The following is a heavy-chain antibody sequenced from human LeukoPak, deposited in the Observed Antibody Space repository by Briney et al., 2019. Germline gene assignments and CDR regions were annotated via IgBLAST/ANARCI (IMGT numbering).Heavy chain of an antibody. J-gene: IGHJ4*02. D-gene: IGHD5-18*01. CDR1: GFTFSIYW. V-gene: IGHV3-74*01. CDR3: ARVGYSYGSYYFDY. CDR2: INSDATST. Sequence: GRSLRLSCAASGFTFSIYWMHWVRQAPGKGLVWVSRINSDATSTTYADSVKGRFTISRDTARNTLYLQMNSLRAEDTAVYYCARVGYSYGSYYFDYWGQGTLVTVSS.